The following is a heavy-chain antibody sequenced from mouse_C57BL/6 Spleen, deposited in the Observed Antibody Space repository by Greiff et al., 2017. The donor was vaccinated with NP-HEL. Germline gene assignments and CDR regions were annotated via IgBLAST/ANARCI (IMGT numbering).Heavy chain of an antibody. J-gene: IGHJ4*01. Sequence: EVQGVESGPGMVKPSQSLSLTCTVTGYSITSGYDWHWIRHFPGNKLEWTGYISYSGSTNYNPSLKSRISITHDTSKNHFFLKLNSVTTEDTATYYCARSDPIDAMDYWGQGTSVTVSS. CDR3: ARSDPIDAMDY. CDR1: GYSITSGYD. CDR2: ISYSGST. V-gene: IGHV3-1*01.